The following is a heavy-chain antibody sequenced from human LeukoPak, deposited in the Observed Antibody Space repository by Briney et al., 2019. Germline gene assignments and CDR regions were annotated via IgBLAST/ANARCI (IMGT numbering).Heavy chain of an antibody. CDR1: GFTFSSYA. V-gene: IGHV3-23*01. J-gene: IGHJ5*02. CDR3: AKSTWNYASNWFDP. D-gene: IGHD1-7*01. CDR2: ISGGGTST. Sequence: GGSLRLSCAASGFTFSSYAMSWVRQAPGKGLEWVSTISGGGTSTYYADSVRGRFTISRDNSKNTLYLQMNSLRVEDTAEYYCAKSTWNYASNWFDPWGRGTLVTVSS.